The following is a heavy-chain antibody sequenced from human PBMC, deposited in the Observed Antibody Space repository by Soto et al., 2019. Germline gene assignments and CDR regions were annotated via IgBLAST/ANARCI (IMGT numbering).Heavy chain of an antibody. J-gene: IGHJ4*02. CDR1: GGSISSYY. Sequence: QVQLQESGPGLVKPSETLSLTCTVSGGSISSYYWSWIRQPPGKGLEWIGYIYYSGSTNYNPSLKSRVTISVDTAKNQFSLKLSSVTAADTAVYYCASRTRGYSGYEDYWGQGTLVTVSS. D-gene: IGHD5-12*01. V-gene: IGHV4-59*01. CDR3: ASRTRGYSGYEDY. CDR2: IYYSGST.